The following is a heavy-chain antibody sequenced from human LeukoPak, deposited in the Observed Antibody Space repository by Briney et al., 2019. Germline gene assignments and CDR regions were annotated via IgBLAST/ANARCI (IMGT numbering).Heavy chain of an antibody. D-gene: IGHD3-9*01. CDR1: GFIFSSYG. V-gene: IGHV3-30*02. CDR2: IRYDGSNK. CDR3: ARDLVDYDILTGPSCFDY. J-gene: IGHJ4*02. Sequence: GGSLRLSCAASGFIFSSYGMHWVRQAPGKGLEWVAFIRYDGSNKYYADSVRGRLTISRDNSKNTMYLQMNSLRAEDTAVYYCARDLVDYDILTGPSCFDYWGQGTLVTVSS.